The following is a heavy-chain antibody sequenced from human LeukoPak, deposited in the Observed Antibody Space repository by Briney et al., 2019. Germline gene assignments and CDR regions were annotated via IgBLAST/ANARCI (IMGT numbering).Heavy chain of an antibody. CDR2: IYPGDSDT. Sequence: GESLKISCKGSGYSFTSYWIGWVRQMPGKGLEWMGIIYPGDSDTRYSPSFQGQVTISADKSISTAYLQWSSLKASDTAMYYCARQWRSSGWYLNAFDIWGQGTMVTVSS. D-gene: IGHD6-19*01. V-gene: IGHV5-51*01. J-gene: IGHJ3*02. CDR1: GYSFTSYW. CDR3: ARQWRSSGWYLNAFDI.